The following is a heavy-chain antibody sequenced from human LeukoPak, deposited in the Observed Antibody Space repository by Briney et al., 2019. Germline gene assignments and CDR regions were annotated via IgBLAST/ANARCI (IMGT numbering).Heavy chain of an antibody. Sequence: GSSVKVSCKASGYTFTGYYMHWVRQAPGQGLEWMGGIIPIFGTANYAQKFQGRVTITADESTSTAYMELSSLRSEDTAVYYCARVKGIAVADLIFDYWGQGTLVTVSS. J-gene: IGHJ4*02. V-gene: IGHV1-69*01. CDR3: ARVKGIAVADLIFDY. D-gene: IGHD6-19*01. CDR1: GYTFTGYY. CDR2: IIPIFGTA.